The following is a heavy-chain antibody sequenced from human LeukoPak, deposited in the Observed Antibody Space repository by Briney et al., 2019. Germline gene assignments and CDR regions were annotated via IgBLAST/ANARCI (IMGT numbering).Heavy chain of an antibody. CDR2: ISAYNGNT. V-gene: IGHV1-18*01. CDR1: GYTFTSYG. Sequence: ASVKVSCKASGYTFTSYGISWVRQAPGQGLEWMGWISAYNGNTNYAQKLQGRVTMTTDTSTSTAYMELRSLRSEDTAVYYCARDNSVRDEAWWFNPWGQGTLVTVSS. J-gene: IGHJ5*02. D-gene: IGHD5-24*01. CDR3: ARDNSVRDEAWWFNP.